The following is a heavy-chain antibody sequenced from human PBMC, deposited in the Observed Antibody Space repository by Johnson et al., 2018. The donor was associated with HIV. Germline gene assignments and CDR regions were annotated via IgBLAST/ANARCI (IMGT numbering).Heavy chain of an antibody. CDR2: IYSGGST. V-gene: IGHV3-66*01. J-gene: IGHJ3*02. D-gene: IGHD3-10*01. Sequence: MLLVESGGGVVQPGRSLRLSCAASGFTFSSYVMHWVRQAPGKGLEWVSVIYSGGSTYYADSVKGRFTISRDNSKNTLYLQMNSLRAEDTAVYYCARGPVMVRGVTDAFDIWGQGTMVTVSS. CDR1: GFTFSSYV. CDR3: ARGPVMVRGVTDAFDI.